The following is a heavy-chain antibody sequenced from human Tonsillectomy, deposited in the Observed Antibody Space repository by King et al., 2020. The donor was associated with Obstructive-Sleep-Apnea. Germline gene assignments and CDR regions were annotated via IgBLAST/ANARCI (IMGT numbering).Heavy chain of an antibody. CDR2: IKKDGSEK. CDR3: ESASRITIFGVALLEY. V-gene: IGHV3-7*03. CDR1: GFRFSDYW. J-gene: IGHJ4*02. D-gene: IGHD3-3*01. Sequence: VQLVESGGGLVQPGGPLRLSCTASGFRFSDYWMSWVRQAPGKGLEWVANIKKDGSEKRYSDSVKGRFTISRDNAKNSVSLQMNSLRAEDTALYYCESASRITIFGVALLEYWRQGPLLAVPS.